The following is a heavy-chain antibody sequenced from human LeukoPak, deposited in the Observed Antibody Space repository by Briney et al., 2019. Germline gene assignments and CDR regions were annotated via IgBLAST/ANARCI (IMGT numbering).Heavy chain of an antibody. CDR1: GYTFTSYD. J-gene: IGHJ6*02. CDR3: ARGPGDYYYYYGMDV. D-gene: IGHD7-27*01. Sequence: ASVKVSCKASGYTFTSYDINWVRQATGQGLEWMGWMNPNSGNTGYAQKFQGRVTMTRNTSISTAYMELSSLRSGDTAVYYCARGPGDYYYYYGMDVWGQGTTVTVSS. CDR2: MNPNSGNT. V-gene: IGHV1-8*01.